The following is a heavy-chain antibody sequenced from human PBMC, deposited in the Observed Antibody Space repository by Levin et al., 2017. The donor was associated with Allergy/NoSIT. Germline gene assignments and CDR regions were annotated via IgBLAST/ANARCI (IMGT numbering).Heavy chain of an antibody. V-gene: IGHV1-2*06. D-gene: IGHD3-3*01. CDR2: MNPNSGGS. CDR3: AREALRSGYYDDS. Sequence: RASVKVSCKASGYSFTGYYIHWVRQTPGQGLEWMGRMNPNSGGSNSPPKFRGRVTMTRDTSISTAYMELSRLQSDDTAVYYCAREALRSGYYDDSWGQGTLVTVSS. J-gene: IGHJ5*01. CDR1: GYSFTGYY.